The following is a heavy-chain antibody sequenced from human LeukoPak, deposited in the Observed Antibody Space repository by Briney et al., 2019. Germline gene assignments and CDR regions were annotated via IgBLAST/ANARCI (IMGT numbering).Heavy chain of an antibody. J-gene: IGHJ4*02. V-gene: IGHV1-18*01. Sequence: ASVKVSCKASGYTFTSYGISWVRQAPGQGLEWMGWISAYNGNTNYAQKLQGRVTTTTDTSTSTAYMELRSLRSDDTAVYYCARDLGINDILTGYYPRGLFDYWGQGTLVTVSS. CDR2: ISAYNGNT. D-gene: IGHD3-9*01. CDR3: ARDLGINDILTGYYPRGLFDY. CDR1: GYTFTSYG.